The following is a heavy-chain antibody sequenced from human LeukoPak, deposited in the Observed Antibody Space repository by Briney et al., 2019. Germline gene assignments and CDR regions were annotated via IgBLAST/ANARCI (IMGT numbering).Heavy chain of an antibody. J-gene: IGHJ4*02. CDR3: ARDEGYCSSTSCYRDY. D-gene: IGHD2-2*02. CDR1: GYTFTSYG. CDR2: ISAYNGNT. V-gene: IGHV1-18*01. Sequence: GASVKVSCKASGYTFTSYGISWVRQAPGQGLEWMGWISAYNGNTNYAQKLQGRVTMTTDTSTSTAYMELRSLRSDDTAVYYCARDEGYCSSTSCYRDYWGQGTLVTVSS.